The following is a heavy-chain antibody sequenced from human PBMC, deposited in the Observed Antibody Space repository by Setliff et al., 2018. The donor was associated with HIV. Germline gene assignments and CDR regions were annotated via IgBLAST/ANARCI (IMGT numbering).Heavy chain of an antibody. V-gene: IGHV1-18*01. CDR3: ARGGRVVPAATGSNAYDI. CDR1: GYSFARYG. CDR2: ISGFNGNT. Sequence: ASVKVSCKASGYSFARYGLSWVRQAPGQGLEWMGWISGFNGNTKYAQSFQDRVAMTTETATSTAYMELSSLRSEDTAVYYCARGGRVVPAATGSNAYDIWGQGTKVTVSS. D-gene: IGHD2-2*01. J-gene: IGHJ3*02.